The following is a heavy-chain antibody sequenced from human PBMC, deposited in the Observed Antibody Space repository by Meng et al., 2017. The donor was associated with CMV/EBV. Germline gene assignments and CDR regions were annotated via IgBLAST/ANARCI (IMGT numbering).Heavy chain of an antibody. V-gene: IGHV4-38-2*02. J-gene: IGHJ6*02. Sequence: SETLSLTCTVSGYSISSGYYWGWIRPPPGKGLGWIGSIYHSGSTYYNPSLKSRVTISVDTSKNQFSLKLSPVTAADTAVYYGARDGGAWGELYYYGMDVWGQGTTVTVSS. CDR3: ARDGGAWGELYYYGMDV. CDR2: IYHSGST. D-gene: IGHD2-15*01. CDR1: GYSISSGYY.